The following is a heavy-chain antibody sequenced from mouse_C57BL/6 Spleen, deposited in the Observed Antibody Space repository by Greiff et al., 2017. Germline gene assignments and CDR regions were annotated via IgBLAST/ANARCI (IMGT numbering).Heavy chain of an antibody. V-gene: IGHV1-80*01. Sequence: LQQSGASVKISCKASGYAFSSYWMNWVKQRPGKGLEWIGQIYPRSGNTYYNEKFKGKATLTADKSSSTAYMELRSLTSEDSAVYFCARRDYESPWGQGTTLTVSS. D-gene: IGHD2-4*01. CDR3: ARRDYESP. J-gene: IGHJ2*01. CDR2: IYPRSGNT. CDR1: GYAFSSYW.